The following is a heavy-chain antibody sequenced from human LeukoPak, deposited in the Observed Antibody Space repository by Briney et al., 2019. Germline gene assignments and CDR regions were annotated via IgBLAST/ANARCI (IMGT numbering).Heavy chain of an antibody. CDR3: ARGLDTHSSSSHFDY. J-gene: IGHJ4*02. Sequence: PGESLGLSCAASGFTFSSYSMNWVRQAPGKGLKWVSSISSSSSYIYYADSVKGRFTISRDNAKNSLYLQMNSLRAEDTAVYYCARGLDTHSSSSHFDYWGQGTLVTVSS. D-gene: IGHD6-6*01. CDR2: ISSSSSYI. V-gene: IGHV3-21*01. CDR1: GFTFSSYS.